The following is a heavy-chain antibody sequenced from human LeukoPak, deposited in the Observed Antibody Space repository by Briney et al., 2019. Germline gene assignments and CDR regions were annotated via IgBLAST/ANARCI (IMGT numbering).Heavy chain of an antibody. V-gene: IGHV3-48*03. D-gene: IGHD2-15*01. J-gene: IGHJ6*03. CDR2: ISLSGTTI. Sequence: GGSLRLSCAASGFTFDDYAMHWVRQAPGKGLEWISYISLSGTTISYADSVKGRFTISRDNAKMALYLQMNRLRAEDTAIYYCARVAAFTLFYMDVWGEGTTVTVSS. CDR1: GFTFDDYA. CDR3: ARVAAFTLFYMDV.